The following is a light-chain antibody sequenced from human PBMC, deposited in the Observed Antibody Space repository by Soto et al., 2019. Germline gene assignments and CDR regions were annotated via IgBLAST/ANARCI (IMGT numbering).Light chain of an antibody. V-gene: IGLV1-51*01. CDR2: DNG. CDR1: SSNIGRNF. CDR3: GTWDSSLKAWL. Sequence: QSVLTQPPSVSAAPGQKVTISCSGSSSNIGRNFVSWYQQLPGTGPKLLIYDNGKRPSGTPARFSGSKSGMSATLAITGLQTGDEADYYCGTWDSSLKAWLFGAGTKLTVL. J-gene: IGLJ3*02.